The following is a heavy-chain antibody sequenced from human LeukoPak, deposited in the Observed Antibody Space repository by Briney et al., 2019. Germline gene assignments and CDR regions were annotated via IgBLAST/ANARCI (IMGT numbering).Heavy chain of an antibody. V-gene: IGHV3-7*01. J-gene: IGHJ4*02. CDR2: IKQDGSEK. D-gene: IGHD3-3*01. CDR3: ARPQGFWSGYYPE. CDR1: RFTFSSYW. Sequence: GGSLRLSCAASRFTFSSYWMSWVRQVPGKGLEWVANIKQDGSEKYYVDSVKGRFTVSRDNAKNSLYLQMNSLGVEDTAVYYCARPQGFWSGYYPEWGQGTLVTVSS.